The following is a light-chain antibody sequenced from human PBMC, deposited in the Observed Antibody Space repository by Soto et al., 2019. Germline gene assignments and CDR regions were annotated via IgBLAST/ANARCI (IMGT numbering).Light chain of an antibody. V-gene: IGKV1-39*01. J-gene: IGKJ1*01. CDR3: QQTYSSSWT. CDR2: GAS. Sequence: DIQMTQFPSSLSASVGDSVTITCRASQSVRNYLNWYQHKPGKAPKLLIYGASRLQTGVPSRFSGSGSGTDFTLTVSSLQPEDFATYYCQQTYSSSWTFGQGTKVDIK. CDR1: QSVRNY.